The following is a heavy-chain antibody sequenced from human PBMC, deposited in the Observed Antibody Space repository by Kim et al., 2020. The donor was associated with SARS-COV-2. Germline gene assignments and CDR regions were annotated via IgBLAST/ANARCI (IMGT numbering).Heavy chain of an antibody. CDR3: ARAGGQWLAPDY. CDR1: GGSISSYY. Sequence: SETLSLTCTVSGGSISSYYWSWIRQLAGKGLEWIGRIYTSGSTSTNYNPSLKSRVTMSVDTSKNQFSLKLSSVTAADTAVYYCARAGGQWLAPDYWGQGT. CDR2: IYTSGSTST. V-gene: IGHV4-4*07. D-gene: IGHD6-19*01. J-gene: IGHJ4*02.